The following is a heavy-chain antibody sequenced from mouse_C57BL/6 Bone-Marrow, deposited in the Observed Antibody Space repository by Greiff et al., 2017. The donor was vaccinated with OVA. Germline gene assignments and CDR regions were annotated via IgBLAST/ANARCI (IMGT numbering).Heavy chain of an antibody. CDR3: ARGGINTTVVEGTWFAY. J-gene: IGHJ3*01. CDR2: IYIGNGYT. CDR1: GYTFTSYG. D-gene: IGHD1-1*01. Sequence: EVKLQESGAELVRPGSSVKMSCKTSGYTFTSYGINWVKQRPGQGLEWIGYIYIGNGYTEYNEKFKGKATLTSDTSSSTAYMQLSSLTSEDSEIYCCARGGINTTVVEGTWFAYWGQGTLVTVSA. V-gene: IGHV1-58*01.